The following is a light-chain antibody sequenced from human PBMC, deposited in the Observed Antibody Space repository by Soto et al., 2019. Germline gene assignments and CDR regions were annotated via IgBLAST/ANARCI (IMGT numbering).Light chain of an antibody. CDR2: DVS. CDR1: SSDVGGYNY. J-gene: IGLJ2*01. V-gene: IGLV2-14*03. CDR3: TSYTSSSTRGV. Sequence: QSALTQPASVSGSPGQSITISCTGTSSDVGGYNYVSWYQQHPGKAPKLMIYDVSSRPSGVSNRFSGPKSGNTASLTISGLQAEDEADYSCTSYTSSSTRGVFGGGTKLTVL.